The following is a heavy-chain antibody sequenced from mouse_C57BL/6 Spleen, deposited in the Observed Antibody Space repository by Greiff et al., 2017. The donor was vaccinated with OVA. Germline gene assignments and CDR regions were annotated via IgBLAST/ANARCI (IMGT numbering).Heavy chain of an antibody. J-gene: IGHJ1*03. Sequence: EVKLMESGGGLVKPGGSLKLSCAASGFTFSSYAMSWVRQTPEKRLEWVATISDGGSYTYYPDNVKGRFTISRDNAKNNLYLQMSHLKSEDTAMYYCAREYYGSSYWYIDVWGTGTTVTVSS. CDR2: ISDGGSYT. V-gene: IGHV5-4*01. D-gene: IGHD1-1*01. CDR1: GFTFSSYA. CDR3: AREYYGSSYWYIDV.